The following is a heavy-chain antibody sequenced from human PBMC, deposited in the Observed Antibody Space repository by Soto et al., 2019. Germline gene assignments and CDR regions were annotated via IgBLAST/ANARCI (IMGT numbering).Heavy chain of an antibody. J-gene: IGHJ6*03. CDR2: MNPDSGIT. D-gene: IGHD3-10*01. CDR3: ASPPQLSRVNFYYYYMYV. CDR1: GYTFTSYD. Sequence: QVQLVQSGAEVKKPGASVKVSCKASGYTFTSYDINWVRQASGQGLEWMGWMNPDSGITGYAQKFQGRVTMTRDTSTNPAYMELRSLRFEDTAVYYCASPPQLSRVNFYYYYMYVWGEGTTVTVSS. V-gene: IGHV1-8*01.